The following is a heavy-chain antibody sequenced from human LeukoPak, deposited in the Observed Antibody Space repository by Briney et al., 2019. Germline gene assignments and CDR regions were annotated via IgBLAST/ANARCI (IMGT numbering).Heavy chain of an antibody. J-gene: IGHJ4*02. CDR3: ATSIAARLTPALDY. V-gene: IGHV1-18*01. Sequence: GASVKVSCKASGYTSTSYGISWVRQAPGQGLEWMGWISAYNGNTNYAQKLQGRVTMTTDTSTSTAYMELRSLRSDDTAVYYCATSIAARLTPALDYWGQGTLVTVSS. CDR1: GYTSTSYG. D-gene: IGHD6-6*01. CDR2: ISAYNGNT.